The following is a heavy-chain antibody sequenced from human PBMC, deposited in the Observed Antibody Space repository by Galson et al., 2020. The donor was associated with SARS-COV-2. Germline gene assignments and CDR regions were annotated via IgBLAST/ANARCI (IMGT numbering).Heavy chain of an antibody. CDR2: ISASGSDT. CDR3: AKRYSGSRYWYFDL. V-gene: IGHV3-23*01. D-gene: IGHD1-26*01. J-gene: IGHJ2*01. CDR1: GFPFSTYS. Sequence: GGSLRLSCAASGFPFSTYSMNWVRLAPGKGLEWVSLISASGSDTFYADSVKGRFTISRDNYRYTLFLQMDSLRAEDTAVYYCAKRYSGSRYWYFDLWGRGTLVTVSS.